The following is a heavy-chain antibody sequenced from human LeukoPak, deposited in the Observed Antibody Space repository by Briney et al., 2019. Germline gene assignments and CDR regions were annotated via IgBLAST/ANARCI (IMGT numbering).Heavy chain of an antibody. CDR3: ARDPYDILTGYYGGGAFDI. D-gene: IGHD3-9*01. CDR2: ISAYNGNT. V-gene: IGHV1-18*04. Sequence: ASVRVSCKASGYTLTSYGISWVRQAPGQGLEWMGWISAYNGNTNYAQKLQGRVTMTTDTSTSTAYMELRSLRSDDTAVYYCARDPYDILTGYYGGGAFDIWGQGTMVTVSS. J-gene: IGHJ3*02. CDR1: GYTLTSYG.